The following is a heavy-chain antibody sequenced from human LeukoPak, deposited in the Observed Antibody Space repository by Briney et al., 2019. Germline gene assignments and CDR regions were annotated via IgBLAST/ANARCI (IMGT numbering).Heavy chain of an antibody. D-gene: IGHD5-24*01. CDR3: ARELRWLQSPEPFDY. Sequence: ASVKVSCKASGYTFTSYDINWVRQATGQGLEWMGWMNPNSGNTSYAQKFQGRVTMTRDTSTSTVYMELSSLRSEDTAVYYCARELRWLQSPEPFDYWGQGTLVTVSS. CDR2: MNPNSGNT. V-gene: IGHV1-8*01. CDR1: GYTFTSYD. J-gene: IGHJ4*02.